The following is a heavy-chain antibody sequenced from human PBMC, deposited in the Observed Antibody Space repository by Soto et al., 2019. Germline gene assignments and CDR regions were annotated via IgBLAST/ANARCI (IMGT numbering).Heavy chain of an antibody. J-gene: IGHJ6*02. V-gene: IGHV4-4*07. CDR3: ARAGLRITIFFHYGMDV. D-gene: IGHD3-9*01. CDR1: CGSISSYY. CDR2: IYTSGST. Sequence: SETLSLTCTVSCGSISSYYWSWIRQPAGKGLEWIGRIYTSGSTNYNPSLKSRVTMSVDTSKNQFSLKLSSVTAADTAVYYCARAGLRITIFFHYGMDVWGQGTKVTVS.